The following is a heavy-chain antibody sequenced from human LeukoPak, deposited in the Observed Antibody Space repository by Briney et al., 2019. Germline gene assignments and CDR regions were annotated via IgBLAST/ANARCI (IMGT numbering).Heavy chain of an antibody. Sequence: SETLSLTCTVSGGSISSSKYYWGWIRQPPGKGLEWIGTIFNSGSTHYNPPLKSRVTISVDTSKNQFSLKLSSVTAADTAVYYCARESSVDYYYYYMDVWGKGTTVTVSS. CDR3: ARESSVDYYYYYMDV. J-gene: IGHJ6*03. D-gene: IGHD6-19*01. CDR2: IFNSGST. CDR1: GGSISSSKYY. V-gene: IGHV4-39*07.